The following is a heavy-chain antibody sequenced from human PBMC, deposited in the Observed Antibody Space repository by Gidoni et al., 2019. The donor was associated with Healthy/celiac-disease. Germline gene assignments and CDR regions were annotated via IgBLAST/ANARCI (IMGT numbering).Heavy chain of an antibody. J-gene: IGHJ6*02. CDR2: ISGSRTV. V-gene: IGHV3-48*02. D-gene: IGHD2-21*02. CDR3: ARGRDHYFYGMDV. Sequence: EVQLVESGGGLVQPGGSLRLSCAASGFTFISYSLNWVRQAPGKGLEWVSYISGSRTVYYADSVKGRFTISRDNAKSSLFLQMNSLRDEDTAVYHCARGRDHYFYGMDVWGPGTTVTVSS. CDR1: GFTFISYS.